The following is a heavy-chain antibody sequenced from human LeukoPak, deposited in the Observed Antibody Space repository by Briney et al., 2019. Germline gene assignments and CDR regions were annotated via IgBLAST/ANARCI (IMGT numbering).Heavy chain of an antibody. V-gene: IGHV4-59*11. D-gene: IGHD1-26*01. Sequence: SETLSLTCTVSGGSISSHYWSWIRQPPGKGLEWIGYIYYSGSTNYNPSLKSRVTISVDTSKNQFSLKLSSVTAADTAVYYCARASIVGATSPDAFDIWGQGQWSPSLQ. J-gene: IGHJ3*02. CDR2: IYYSGST. CDR3: ARASIVGATSPDAFDI. CDR1: GGSISSHY.